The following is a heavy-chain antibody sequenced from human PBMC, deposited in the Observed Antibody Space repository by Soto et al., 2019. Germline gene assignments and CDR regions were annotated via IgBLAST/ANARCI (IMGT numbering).Heavy chain of an antibody. V-gene: IGHV3-23*01. Sequence: GGSLRLSCGASGFTSGVQAMSWVRQAPRGGLEWVPGISYTGKDPFYGNSVKGRFNISRDNLRNIVVLHMKGLGAVGLAGSYCARGIRGSIHTYHYWGQGTLVTVSS. CDR3: ARGIRGSIHTYHY. CDR1: GFTSGVQA. J-gene: IGHJ4*02. D-gene: IGHD2-2*02. CDR2: ISYTGKDP.